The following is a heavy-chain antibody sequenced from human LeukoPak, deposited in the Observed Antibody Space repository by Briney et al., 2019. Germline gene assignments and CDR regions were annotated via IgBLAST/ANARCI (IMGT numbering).Heavy chain of an antibody. CDR3: ARPPSHSGWYDPWFDP. CDR1: GFTFSSYA. J-gene: IGHJ5*02. CDR2: ISYDGSNK. V-gene: IGHV3-30-3*02. Sequence: GGSLRLSCAASGFTFSSYAMHWVRQAPGKGLEWVAVISYDGSNKYYADSVKGRFTISRDNSENTLYLQMNSLRAEDTAVYYCARPPSHSGWYDPWFDPWGQGTLVTVSS. D-gene: IGHD6-19*01.